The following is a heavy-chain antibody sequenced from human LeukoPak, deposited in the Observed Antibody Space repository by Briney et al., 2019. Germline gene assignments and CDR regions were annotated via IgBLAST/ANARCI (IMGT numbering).Heavy chain of an antibody. CDR3: ARPHYESSGLYVDAFDI. Sequence: ASVKVSCKASGYTFTGYYMHWVRQAPGQGLEWMGWINPNSGGTTYAQKFQGRVTMTRDTSIGTAYMELSSLRSDDTAVYYCARPHYESSGLYVDAFDIWGQGTMVTVSS. CDR1: GYTFTGYY. J-gene: IGHJ3*02. CDR2: INPNSGGT. V-gene: IGHV1-2*02. D-gene: IGHD3-22*01.